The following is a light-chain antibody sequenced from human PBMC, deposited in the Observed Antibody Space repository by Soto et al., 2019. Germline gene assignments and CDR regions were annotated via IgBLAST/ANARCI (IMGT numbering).Light chain of an antibody. CDR3: SSYTSSSTLGV. Sequence: QSVLTQPASVSGSPGQSITISCTGTSSDVGGYNYVSWYQQHPGKAPKLRIYDVSNRPSGVSNRFSDSKSGNTASMTISGIQAEHEGDYYCSSYTSSSTLGVFGGGTKLTV. V-gene: IGLV2-14*01. J-gene: IGLJ2*01. CDR1: SSDVGGYNY. CDR2: DVS.